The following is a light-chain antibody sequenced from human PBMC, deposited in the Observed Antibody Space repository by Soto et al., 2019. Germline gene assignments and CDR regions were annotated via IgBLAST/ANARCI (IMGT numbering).Light chain of an antibody. CDR1: ESVSSNY. CDR2: AAS. CDR3: QQDDSAPWA. Sequence: EIVLTQSPGTLSSSPGERATLSCRASESVSSNYLAWYQQRPGQAPRLLIYAASNRARGLPDRCGGGGSGTVFTLSVSGLAPEDFAVYYCQQDDSAPWAVGQGTKE. J-gene: IGKJ1*01. V-gene: IGKV3-20*01.